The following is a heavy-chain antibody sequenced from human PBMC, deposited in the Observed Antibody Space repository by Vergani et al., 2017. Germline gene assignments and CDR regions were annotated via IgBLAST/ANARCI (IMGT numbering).Heavy chain of an antibody. V-gene: IGHV1-69*13. J-gene: IGHJ6*02. CDR2: IIPVFGTV. D-gene: IGHD6-19*01. Sequence: QVHLVQSGAEVKPPGSSVKVSCKASGGTRSSDAFTWVRQAPGHGLEWMGRIIPVFGTVEYAQRFQGRVVITADDATNTAYMELSGLRSEDTAIYYCASPLRFGSGPPRLFGLDVWGQGTMVNVAS. CDR3: ASPLRFGSGPPRLFGLDV. CDR1: GGTRSSDA.